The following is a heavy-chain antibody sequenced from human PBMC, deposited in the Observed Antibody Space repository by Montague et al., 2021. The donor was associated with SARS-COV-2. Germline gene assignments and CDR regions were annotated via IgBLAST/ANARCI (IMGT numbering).Heavy chain of an antibody. Sequence: SETLSLTCIVSGASISSSENSWGWIRQSPGKGLEWFGSIFYSGTTYFNPSLRSRIAISVDTSKNQFSLKVTSVTAADTAVYYCARHVTFGGVVVALDYWGQGHLVSVSS. V-gene: IGHV4-39*01. CDR3: ARHVTFGGVVVALDY. D-gene: IGHD3-16*02. CDR2: IFYSGTT. J-gene: IGHJ4*02. CDR1: GASISSSENS.